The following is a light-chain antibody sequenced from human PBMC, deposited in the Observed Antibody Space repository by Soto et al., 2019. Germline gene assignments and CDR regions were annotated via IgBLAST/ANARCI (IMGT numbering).Light chain of an antibody. J-gene: IGKJ1*01. Sequence: DIQMPQSPSSLSASVGDRVTITCRASQSISSYLNWYQQKPGKAPKLLIYAASSLQSGVPSRFSGSGSGTDFTLTISSLQPEEFATYYCQQSYSTPPTFGQGTKVEIK. CDR2: AAS. CDR3: QQSYSTPPT. V-gene: IGKV1-39*01. CDR1: QSISSY.